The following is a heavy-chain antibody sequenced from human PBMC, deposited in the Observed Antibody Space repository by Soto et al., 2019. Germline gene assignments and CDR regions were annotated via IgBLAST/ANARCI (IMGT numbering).Heavy chain of an antibody. CDR3: ARGLLGGAAT. V-gene: IGHV4-34*01. J-gene: IGHJ5*02. Sequence: QVQLQQWGAGLLKPSETLSLTCAVYGGSLSGYYWSWIRQPPGKGLEWIGEINRSGSTNYITSLKSRVIISVDSSKNQFSLKLSSVTAAASAVYYCARGLLGGAATWGQGTLVTVSS. CDR1: GGSLSGYY. CDR2: INRSGST. D-gene: IGHD3-16*01.